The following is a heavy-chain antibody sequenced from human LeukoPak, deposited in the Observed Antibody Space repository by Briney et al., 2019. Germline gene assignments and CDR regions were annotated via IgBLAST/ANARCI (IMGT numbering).Heavy chain of an antibody. D-gene: IGHD2-2*01. V-gene: IGHV1-2*02. Sequence: ASVKVSCKASGYTFTGYYMHWVRQAPGQGLEWMGWINPNSGGTNYAQKFQGRVTMTTDTSTSTAYMELRSLRSDDTAVYYCARSIVVVPAAIQFWFDPWGQGTLVTVSS. CDR1: GYTFTGYY. J-gene: IGHJ5*02. CDR2: INPNSGGT. CDR3: ARSIVVVPAAIQFWFDP.